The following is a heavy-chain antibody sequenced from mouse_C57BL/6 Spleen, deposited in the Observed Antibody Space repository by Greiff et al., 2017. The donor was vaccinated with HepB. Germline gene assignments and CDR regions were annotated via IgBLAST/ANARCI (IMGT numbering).Heavy chain of an antibody. CDR3: TGDDYDGAWFAY. Sequence: EVQAVESGAGLVKPGGSLKLSCAASGFTFSSYAMSWVRQTPEKRLEWVAYISSGGDYIYYADTVKGRFTISRDNARNTLYLQMSSLKYEDTAMYYCTGDDYDGAWFAYWGQGTLVTVSA. V-gene: IGHV5-9-1*02. CDR1: GFTFSSYA. D-gene: IGHD2-4*01. J-gene: IGHJ3*01. CDR2: ISSGGDYI.